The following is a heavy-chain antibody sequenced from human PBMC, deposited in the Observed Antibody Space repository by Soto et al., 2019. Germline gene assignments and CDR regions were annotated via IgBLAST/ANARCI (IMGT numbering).Heavy chain of an antibody. J-gene: IGHJ5*02. CDR2: IKQDGSEK. D-gene: IGHD6-13*01. CDR1: GFTLSSYW. Sequence: LRLSCAASGFTLSSYWMSWVRQAPGKGLEWVANIKQDGSEKYYVDSVKGRFTISRDNAKNSLYLQMNSLRAEDTAVYYCAREHLVRLGFDPWGQGTLVTVSS. V-gene: IGHV3-7*03. CDR3: AREHLVRLGFDP.